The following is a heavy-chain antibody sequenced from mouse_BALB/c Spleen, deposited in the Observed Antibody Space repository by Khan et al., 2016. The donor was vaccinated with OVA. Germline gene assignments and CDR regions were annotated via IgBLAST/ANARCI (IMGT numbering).Heavy chain of an antibody. Sequence: EVELVESGGDLVQPGGSLKISCTASGFTFSSYTMSWVRQTPEQRLEWVAFICNGGGSSYFPDTVKGRFTVSGDTAKKPLYLQSSSLKSEDTAMYYCARPYTPEYDYVMDYWGQGTSVTVSS. CDR2: ICNGGGSS. J-gene: IGHJ4*01. CDR3: ARPYTPEYDYVMDY. V-gene: IGHV5-12-2*01. CDR1: GFTFSSYT.